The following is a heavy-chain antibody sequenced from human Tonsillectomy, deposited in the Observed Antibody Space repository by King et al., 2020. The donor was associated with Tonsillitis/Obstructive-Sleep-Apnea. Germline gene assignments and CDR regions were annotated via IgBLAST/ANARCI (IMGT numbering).Heavy chain of an antibody. CDR3: ARDRGYYYDSSGYFDY. V-gene: IGHV3-53*01. D-gene: IGHD3-22*01. Sequence: VQLVESGGGLIQPGGSLRLSCAASAFTVSSNYMSWVRQAPGKGLEWVSVIYSGGSTYYADSVKGRFTISRDNSKNTLYLQMNSLRAEDTAVFYCARDRGYYYDSSGYFDYWGQGTLVTVSS. CDR1: AFTVSSNY. J-gene: IGHJ4*02. CDR2: IYSGGST.